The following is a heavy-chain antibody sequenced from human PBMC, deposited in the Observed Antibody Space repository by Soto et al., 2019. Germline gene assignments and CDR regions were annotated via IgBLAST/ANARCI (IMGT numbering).Heavy chain of an antibody. Sequence: QVQLVESGGGVVQPGRSLRLSCAASGFTFSSYGMHWVRQAPGKGLEWVAVISYDGSNKYYADSVKGRFTISRDNSKNPLYLQMTSLGAEERVVYSFGKVVTWTLAESFRPWGQGTLV. V-gene: IGHV3-30*18. CDR1: GFTFSSYG. CDR2: ISYDGSNK. J-gene: IGHJ5*02. CDR3: GKVVTWTLAESFRP. D-gene: IGHD1-1*01.